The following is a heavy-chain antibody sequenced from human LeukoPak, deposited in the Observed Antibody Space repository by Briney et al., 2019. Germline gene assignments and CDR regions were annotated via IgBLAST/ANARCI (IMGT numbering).Heavy chain of an antibody. V-gene: IGHV3-66*02. Sequence: PGGSLRLSCAVSGFTVSNNYLSWVRQAPGKGPEWVSVIYSGGATHYADSEKGRFTISRDNSKNTLYLQMNSLRSEDTAVYYCARGVPSPFPDPFDHWGQGTLVTVSS. J-gene: IGHJ4*02. D-gene: IGHD2/OR15-2a*01. CDR3: ARGVPSPFPDPFDH. CDR2: IYSGGAT. CDR1: GFTVSNNY.